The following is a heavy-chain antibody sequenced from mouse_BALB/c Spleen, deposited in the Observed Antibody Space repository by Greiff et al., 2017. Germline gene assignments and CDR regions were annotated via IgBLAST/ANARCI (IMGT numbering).Heavy chain of an antibody. CDR1: GYTFTNYW. D-gene: IGHD1-1*01. Sequence: QVQLQQSGAELVRPGTSVKISCKASGYTFTNYWLGWVKQRPGHGLEWIGDIYPGGGYTNYNEKFKGKATLTADTSSSTAYMQLSSLTSEDSAVYFCAQNYYGSSSFAYWGQGTLVTVSA. V-gene: IGHV1-63*02. CDR3: AQNYYGSSSFAY. CDR2: IYPGGGYT. J-gene: IGHJ3*01.